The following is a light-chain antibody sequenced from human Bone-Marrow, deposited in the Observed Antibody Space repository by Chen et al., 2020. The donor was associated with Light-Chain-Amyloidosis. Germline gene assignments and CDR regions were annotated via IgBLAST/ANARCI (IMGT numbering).Light chain of an antibody. V-gene: IGLV3-21*02. CDR2: DDS. CDR3: QVWDSSSDPPYV. J-gene: IGLJ1*01. Sequence: SYVLTQPPSVSVAPGQTARITCGGYNIGSKSVHWYQQKPGQAPVLVVFDDSDRPSGIPERLSGSNSENTATLTISRVEVGDEADYYCQVWDSSSDPPYVFGTGTKVTVL. CDR1: NIGSKS.